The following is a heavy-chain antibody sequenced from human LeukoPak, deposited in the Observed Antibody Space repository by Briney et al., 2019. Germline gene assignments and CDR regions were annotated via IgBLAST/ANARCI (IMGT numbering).Heavy chain of an antibody. D-gene: IGHD4-17*01. Sequence: QPGGSLNLSCAASGFTFSNYWMHWVRQAPGKGLEWVSRINPDGSSSNYADSVKGRLTMSRDNAESMVYLQMDGLRAEDTAVFSCVRQAVSGDSGIAYWGRGVLVTVSS. CDR3: VRQAVSGDSGIAY. CDR1: GFTFSNYW. J-gene: IGHJ4*02. CDR2: INPDGSSS. V-gene: IGHV3-74*01.